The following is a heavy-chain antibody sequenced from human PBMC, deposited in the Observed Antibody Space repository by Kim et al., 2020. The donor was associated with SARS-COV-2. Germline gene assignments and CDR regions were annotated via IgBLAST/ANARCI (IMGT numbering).Heavy chain of an antibody. Sequence: NYNPSLKSRVTISVDTSKSQFSLNLISVTAADTAVYYCARGQLWSTSYFDYWGQGILVTVSS. D-gene: IGHD5-18*01. J-gene: IGHJ4*02. V-gene: IGHV4-61*02. CDR3: ARGQLWSTSYFDY.